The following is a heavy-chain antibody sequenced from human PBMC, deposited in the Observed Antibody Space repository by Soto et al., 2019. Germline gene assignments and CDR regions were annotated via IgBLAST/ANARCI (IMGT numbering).Heavy chain of an antibody. D-gene: IGHD4-17*01. CDR3: ARMNVDSYQFYYAMDV. CDR2: IFSDNER. V-gene: IGHV2-26*01. J-gene: IGHJ6*02. CDR1: GFSLTTGKMG. Sequence: SGPTLVNPTETLTLTCTVSGFSLTTGKMGVSWIRQPPGKALEWLAHIFSDNERSYSTSLQGRLTISKDTSGSQVVLSMTNVDPVDTATYYCARMNVDSYQFYYAMDVWGQGTTVTSP.